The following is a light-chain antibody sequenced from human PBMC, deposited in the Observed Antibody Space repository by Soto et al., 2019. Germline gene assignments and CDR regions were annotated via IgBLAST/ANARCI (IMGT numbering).Light chain of an antibody. CDR1: SSNIGSNS. V-gene: IGLV1-44*01. J-gene: IGLJ1*01. CDR3: ATWDDSLNGYV. Sequence: VLTQPPSASGTPGQRVTISCSGSSSNIGSNSVIWYQQLPGTAPKLLIYSNNQRPSGVPDRFSGSKSGTSASLAIRGLQSEDEADYYCATWDDSLNGYVFGSGTKVTVL. CDR2: SNN.